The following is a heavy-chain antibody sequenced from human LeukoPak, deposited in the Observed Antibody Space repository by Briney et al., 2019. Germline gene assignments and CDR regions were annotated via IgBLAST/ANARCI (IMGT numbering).Heavy chain of an antibody. CDR1: GGSFSGYY. V-gene: IGHV4-34*01. Sequence: SETLSLTCAVYGGSFSGYYWSWIRQPPGKGLEWIGEINHSGSTNYNPSLKSRVTISVDTSKNQSSLKLSSVTAADTAVYYCARGPWFGELYDNWFDPWGQGTLVTVSS. CDR2: INHSGST. CDR3: ARGPWFGELYDNWFDP. J-gene: IGHJ5*02. D-gene: IGHD3-10*01.